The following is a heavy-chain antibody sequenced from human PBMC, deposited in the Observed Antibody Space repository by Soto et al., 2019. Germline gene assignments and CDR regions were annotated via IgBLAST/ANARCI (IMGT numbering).Heavy chain of an antibody. V-gene: IGHV4-31*03. J-gene: IGHJ4*02. CDR3: ARKDRDGYNFFGY. D-gene: IGHD5-12*01. CDR2: IYYSGST. Sequence: SETLSLTCTVSGGSISSGGYYWSWIRQHPGKGLEWIGYIYYSGSTYYNPSLKSRVTISVDTSKNQFSLKLSSVTAADMAVYYCARKDRDGYNFFGYWGQGTLVTVSS. CDR1: GGSISSGGYY.